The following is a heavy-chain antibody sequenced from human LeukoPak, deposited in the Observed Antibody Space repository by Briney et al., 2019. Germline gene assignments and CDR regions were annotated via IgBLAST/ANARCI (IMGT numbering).Heavy chain of an antibody. CDR3: ARDTATANYYYYGMDV. CDR1: GYTISSYW. Sequence: GGSLRLSCAASGYTISSYWMHWVSQARGKGLVWVSRINSDGSSTSYADSVKGRFTISRDNAKNTLYLQMNSLRAEDTAVYYCARDTATANYYYYGMDVWGQGTTVTVSS. V-gene: IGHV3-74*01. D-gene: IGHD5-18*01. J-gene: IGHJ6*02. CDR2: INSDGSST.